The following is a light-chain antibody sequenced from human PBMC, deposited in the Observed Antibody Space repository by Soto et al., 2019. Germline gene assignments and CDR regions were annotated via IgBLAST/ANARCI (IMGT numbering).Light chain of an antibody. V-gene: IGKV3-15*01. J-gene: IGKJ1*01. CDR2: GAS. CDR1: QTVTTN. CDR3: QQYNNWRT. Sequence: LMTQSPDSLSVSPGERATLSCRASQTVTTNLAWYQQKPGQAPRLLIYGASARATGIPARFSGSGSGTEFTLTISSLQSEDFAVYYCQQYNNWRTFGQGTKVDI.